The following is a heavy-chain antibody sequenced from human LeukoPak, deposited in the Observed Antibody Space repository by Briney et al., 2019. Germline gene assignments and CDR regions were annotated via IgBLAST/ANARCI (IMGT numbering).Heavy chain of an antibody. D-gene: IGHD3-10*01. Sequence: GGSLRLSCAASGFTLSSYWVHWVRQPAGKGLMWLSRTNEDGSYADYADSVKGRFTISRDNAKNTVYLQMNSLRTEDTAVYFCGRINYNGDYWGRGTLVTVSS. CDR2: TNEDGSYA. CDR3: GRINYNGDY. V-gene: IGHV3-74*01. CDR1: GFTLSSYW. J-gene: IGHJ4*02.